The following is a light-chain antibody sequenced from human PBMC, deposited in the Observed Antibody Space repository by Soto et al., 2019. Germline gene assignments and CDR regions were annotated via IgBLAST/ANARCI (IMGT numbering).Light chain of an antibody. CDR1: QTITTS. CDR3: QQYDSYSVRT. Sequence: DLQMTQSPSTLSASVGDGVTITCRASQTITTSLAWYQQKPGKAPKLLIYKASSLESGVPSRFSGSGSGTEFPLTISSLQPDDFATYYCQQYDSYSVRTFGQGTKVEI. J-gene: IGKJ1*01. CDR2: KAS. V-gene: IGKV1-5*03.